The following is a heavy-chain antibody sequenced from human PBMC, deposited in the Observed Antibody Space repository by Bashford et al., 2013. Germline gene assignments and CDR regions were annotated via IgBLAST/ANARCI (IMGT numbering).Heavy chain of an antibody. J-gene: IGHJ4*02. CDR2: IDWDDDK. D-gene: IGHD2-15*01. CDR1: GFSLSTSGMR. CDR3: VVVAATPYYFDY. Sequence: SGPTLVKPTQTLTLTCTFSGFSLSTSGMRVSWIRQPPGKALEWLARIDWDDDKFYSTSLKTRLTISKDTSKNQVVLTMTNMDPVDTATYYCVVVAATPYYFDYWGQGTLVTVSS. V-gene: IGHV2-70*04.